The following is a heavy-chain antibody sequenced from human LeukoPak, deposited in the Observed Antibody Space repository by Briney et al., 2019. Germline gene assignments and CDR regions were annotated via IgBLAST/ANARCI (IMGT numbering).Heavy chain of an antibody. CDR2: IYYSGNT. D-gene: IGHD6-6*01. CDR1: GGSISSYY. V-gene: IGHV4-59*01. J-gene: IGHJ6*03. Sequence: SETLSLTCTVSGGSISSYYWSWIRQPPGKGLEWIGDIYYSGNTNYNPSLTSRVTILVDTSKNQVSLKLSSVTAADTAVYFCARDWGVGGRPGYMDVWGKGTTVTVSS. CDR3: ARDWGVGGRPGYMDV.